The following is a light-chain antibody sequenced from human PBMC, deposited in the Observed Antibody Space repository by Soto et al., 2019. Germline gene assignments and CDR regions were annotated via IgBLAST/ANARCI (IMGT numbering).Light chain of an antibody. Sequence: EIVMTQSPATLSVSPGERATLSCRASQSVSSNLAWYQQKPGQAPRLLIYGASTRATGIPARFSGSGSGTEFTLTISSLQSEDFATYYCQQSFSGLGTFGPGTKVDMK. CDR1: QSVSSN. V-gene: IGKV3-15*01. J-gene: IGKJ3*01. CDR2: GAS. CDR3: QQSFSGLGT.